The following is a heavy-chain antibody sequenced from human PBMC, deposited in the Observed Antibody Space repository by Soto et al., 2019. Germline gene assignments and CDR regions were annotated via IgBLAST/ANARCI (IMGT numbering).Heavy chain of an antibody. D-gene: IGHD6-19*01. Sequence: QITLKESGPPLLKPTQTLTLTCSFSGFSLNSTAVGVNWIRQPPGKALEWLALIYWDDDNHYSPSLRSRLTITKDTSKNQVVLTMTNMDPVDTGTYYCAHGSGWSSDFWGQGALVTVSS. V-gene: IGHV2-5*02. CDR1: GFSLNSTAVG. J-gene: IGHJ4*02. CDR3: AHGSGWSSDF. CDR2: IYWDDDN.